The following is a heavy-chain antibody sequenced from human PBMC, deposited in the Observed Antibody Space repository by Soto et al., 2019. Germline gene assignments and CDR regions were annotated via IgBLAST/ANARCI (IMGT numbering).Heavy chain of an antibody. Sequence: QMQLVQSGPEVKKPGTSVKVSCKASGFTFINSAVQWVRQARGQRLEWIGWIVVGRGDTKSAQKVQERVTITRDKYTSTAYMELRSLTSEDTAVYYCAADLGWELTAFAIWGQGTTVTVSS. D-gene: IGHD1-26*01. J-gene: IGHJ3*02. V-gene: IGHV1-58*01. CDR1: GFTFINSA. CDR2: IVVGRGDT. CDR3: AADLGWELTAFAI.